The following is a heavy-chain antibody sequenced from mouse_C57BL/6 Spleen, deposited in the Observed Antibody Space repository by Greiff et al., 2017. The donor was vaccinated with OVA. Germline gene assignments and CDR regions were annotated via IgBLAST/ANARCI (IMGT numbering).Heavy chain of an antibody. CDR2: IDPSDSET. V-gene: IGHV1-52*01. CDR1: GYTFTSYW. J-gene: IGHJ2*01. CDR3: ARSGAAQATLDY. Sequence: VQLQQSGAELVRPGSSVKLSCKASGYTFTSYWMHWVKQRPIQGLEWIGNIDPSDSETHYNQKFKDKATLTVDKSSSTAYMQLSSLTSEDSAVYYCARSGAAQATLDYWGQGTTLTVSS. D-gene: IGHD3-2*02.